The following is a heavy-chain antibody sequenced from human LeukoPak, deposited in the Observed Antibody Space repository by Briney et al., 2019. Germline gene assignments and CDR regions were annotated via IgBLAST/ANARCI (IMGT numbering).Heavy chain of an antibody. Sequence: RASVKVSCKASGYTFTGYYMHRVRQAPGQGLEWMGWINPNSGGTNYAQKFEGWVTMTRDTSISTAYMELSRLRSDDTAVYYCAREEVLARNAFDIWGQGTMVTVSS. CDR3: AREEVLARNAFDI. CDR1: GYTFTGYY. D-gene: IGHD5-12*01. CDR2: INPNSGGT. J-gene: IGHJ3*02. V-gene: IGHV1-2*04.